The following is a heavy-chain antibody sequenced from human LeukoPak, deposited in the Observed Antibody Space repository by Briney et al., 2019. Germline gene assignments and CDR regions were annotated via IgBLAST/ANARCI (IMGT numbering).Heavy chain of an antibody. V-gene: IGHV1-2*06. J-gene: IGHJ6*04. CDR2: INPNSGGT. Sequence: ASVKVSCKASGYTFTSYGISWVRQAPGQGLEWMGRINPNSGGTNYAQKFQGRVSMTTDTSISTGYMELRRLRSDDTAVYYCARGPWLDVWGKGTTVTVSS. CDR1: GYTFTSYG. CDR3: ARGPWLDV. D-gene: IGHD3-22*01.